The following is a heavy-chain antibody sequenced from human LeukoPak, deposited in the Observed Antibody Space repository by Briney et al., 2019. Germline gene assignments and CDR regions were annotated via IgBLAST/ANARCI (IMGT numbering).Heavy chain of an antibody. CDR2: INQGGSDK. CDR3: TRDRSRAEDD. Sequence: GGSLRLSCAASGFTFSGHWMSWVRQGPGKGLEWVANINQGGSDKYYVDSVKGRFTISRDNANNLLYLQMNSLRGEDTAVYYCTRDRSRAEDDWGQGTLVTVSS. V-gene: IGHV3-7*01. CDR1: GFTFSGHW. D-gene: IGHD1-14*01. J-gene: IGHJ4*02.